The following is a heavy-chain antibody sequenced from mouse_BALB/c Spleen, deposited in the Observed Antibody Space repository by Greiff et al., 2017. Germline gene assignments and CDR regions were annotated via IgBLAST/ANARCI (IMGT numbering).Heavy chain of an antibody. J-gene: IGHJ2*01. CDR1: GYTFTSYW. CDR3: TRELGLGDY. CDR2: IYPSDSYT. V-gene: IGHV1-69*02. Sequence: QVQLQQPGAELVRPGASVKLSCKASGYTFTSYWINWVKQRPGQGLEWIGNIYPSDSYTNYNQKFKDKATLTVDKSSSTAYMQLSSPTSEDSAVYYCTRELGLGDYWGQGTTLTVSS. D-gene: IGHD4-1*01.